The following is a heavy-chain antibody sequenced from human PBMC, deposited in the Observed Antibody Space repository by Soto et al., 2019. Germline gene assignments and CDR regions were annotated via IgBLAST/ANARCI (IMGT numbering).Heavy chain of an antibody. CDR1: GFSLSTYHMS. J-gene: IGHJ4*02. D-gene: IGHD4-17*01. CDR2: IYSDDDK. CDR3: AHAGDYDLLTFVH. V-gene: IGHV2-5*02. Sequence: QITLKESGPTLVRPAQTLTLTCDFSGFSLSTYHMSIAWIRQPPGTALEWLALIYSDDDKRYSPSLKDRLAISKDTSCNQVVLNITYIDPVDSPTYFCAHAGDYDLLTFVHWGPGTLVTVSS.